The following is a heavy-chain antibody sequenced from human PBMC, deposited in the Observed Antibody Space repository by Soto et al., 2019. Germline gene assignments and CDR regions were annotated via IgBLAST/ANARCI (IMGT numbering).Heavy chain of an antibody. D-gene: IGHD4-17*01. Sequence: GGSLRLSCAASGFTFSSYAMSWVRQAPGKGLEWVSAISGSGGSTYYADSVKGRFTISSDNSKNALYLQMNSLGAKDTAVYYCAKELRNGDRGDYWGQGTLVTVSS. CDR3: AKELRNGDRGDY. J-gene: IGHJ4*02. V-gene: IGHV3-23*01. CDR1: GFTFSSYA. CDR2: ISGSGGST.